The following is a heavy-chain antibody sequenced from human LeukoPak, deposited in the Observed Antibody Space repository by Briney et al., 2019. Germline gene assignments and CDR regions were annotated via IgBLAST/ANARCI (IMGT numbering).Heavy chain of an antibody. CDR3: ARDLWGGYYDSSGYYFDY. CDR1: GFAFSKYA. V-gene: IGHV3-66*01. Sequence: GGSLRLSCAASGFAFSKYAMSWVRQAPGKGLEWVSVIYSGGSTYYADSVKGRFTISRDNSKNTLYLQMNSLRAEDTAVYYCARDLWGGYYDSSGYYFDYWGQGTLVTVSS. J-gene: IGHJ4*02. D-gene: IGHD3-22*01. CDR2: IYSGGST.